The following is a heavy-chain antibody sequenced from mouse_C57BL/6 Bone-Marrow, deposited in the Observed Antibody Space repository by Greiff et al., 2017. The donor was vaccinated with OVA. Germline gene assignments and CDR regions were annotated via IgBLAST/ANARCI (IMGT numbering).Heavy chain of an antibody. V-gene: IGHV1-80*01. J-gene: IGHJ3*01. CDR2: IYPGDGDT. Sequence: QVQLQQSGAELVKPGASVKISCKASGYAFSSYWMNWVKQRPGKGLEWIGQIYPGDGDTNYNGKFKGKATLTADKSSSTAYMQLSSLTSEDSAVYFCAREFYYYGSSYPWFAYWGQGTLVTVSA. D-gene: IGHD1-1*01. CDR3: AREFYYYGSSYPWFAY. CDR1: GYAFSSYW.